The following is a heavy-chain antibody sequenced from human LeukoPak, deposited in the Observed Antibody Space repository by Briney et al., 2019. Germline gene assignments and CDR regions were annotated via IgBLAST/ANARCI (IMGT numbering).Heavy chain of an antibody. J-gene: IGHJ4*02. CDR1: GDSMISTNW. V-gene: IGHV4-4*02. CDR3: ARRGGFFDF. Sequence: PSETLSLTCAVSGDSMISTNWWSWVRQPPGKGLELIGEIYHTGSTNYNPSLQSRVTISIGKSKNQFSLRLSSVTAADTAFYYCARRGGFFDFWGQGTLVTVSS. CDR2: IYHTGST. D-gene: IGHD3-16*01.